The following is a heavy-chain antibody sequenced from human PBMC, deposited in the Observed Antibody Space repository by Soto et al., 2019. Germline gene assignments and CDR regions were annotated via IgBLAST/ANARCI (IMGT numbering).Heavy chain of an antibody. CDR1: GYTFTSYE. CDR2: MNPNSGNT. J-gene: IGHJ6*02. Sequence: ASVKVSCKASGYTFTSYEINWVRQATGQGLEWMGWMNPNSGNTGYAQKFQGRVTMTRNTSISTAYMELSSLRSEDTAVYYCARGAGANYYYYYGMDVWGQGTTVTVSS. V-gene: IGHV1-8*01. D-gene: IGHD1-26*01. CDR3: ARGAGANYYYYYGMDV.